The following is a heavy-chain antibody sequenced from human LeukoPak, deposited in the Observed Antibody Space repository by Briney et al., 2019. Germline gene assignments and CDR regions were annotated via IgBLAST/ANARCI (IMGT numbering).Heavy chain of an antibody. CDR3: AKEYYVLLVYALGGSFDY. CDR2: ISGNGRST. J-gene: IGHJ4*02. V-gene: IGHV3-23*01. CDR1: GASVSSGYYY. D-gene: IGHD2-8*02. Sequence: ETLSLTCTVSGASVSSGYYYWSWVRQAPGKGLEWVSTISGNGRSTYYGDSVKGRFTISRDNSKNTLSLQMNSLRAEDTAVYYCAKEYYVLLVYALGGSFDYWGRGTLVTVSS.